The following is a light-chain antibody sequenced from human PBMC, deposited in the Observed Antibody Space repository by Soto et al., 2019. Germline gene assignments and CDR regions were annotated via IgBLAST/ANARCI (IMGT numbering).Light chain of an antibody. CDR1: SSDVGSHNF. Sequence: QSVLTXPASVSGSPGQSITISCTGTSSDVGSHNFVSWYQQRPGKAPKLMIFEVTKRPSGVSDRFSASKSGNTASLTISGVRAEDEADYYCCSYADTTTWVFGGGTKVTVL. CDR3: CSYADTTTWV. J-gene: IGLJ3*02. V-gene: IGLV2-23*02. CDR2: EVT.